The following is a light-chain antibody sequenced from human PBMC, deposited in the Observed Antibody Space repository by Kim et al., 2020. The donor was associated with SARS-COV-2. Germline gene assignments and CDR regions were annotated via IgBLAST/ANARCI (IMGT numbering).Light chain of an antibody. CDR2: GAS. V-gene: IGKV1-17*01. CDR3: LQHNTYPIT. J-gene: IGKJ5*01. CDR1: HDIRND. Sequence: ASIGYRFTITCRASHDIRNDLGWYQQNPGRAPQRLIYGASSLQSGVPSRFSGSGSGTEFTLTISSLQPEDFATYFCLQHNTYPITFGQGTRLEIK.